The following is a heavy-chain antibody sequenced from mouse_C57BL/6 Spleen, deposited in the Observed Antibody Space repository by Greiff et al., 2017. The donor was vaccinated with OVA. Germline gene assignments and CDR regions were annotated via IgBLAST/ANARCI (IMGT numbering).Heavy chain of an antibody. CDR1: GYTFTDYY. Sequence: VQLQQSGPVLVKPGASVKMSCKASGYTFTDYYMNWVKQSHGKSLEWIGVINPYNGGTSYNQKFKGKATLTVDKSSSTAYMELNSLTSEDSAVYYCARSDYDYDDGYAMDYWGQGTSVTVSS. V-gene: IGHV1-19*01. CDR2: INPYNGGT. D-gene: IGHD2-4*01. J-gene: IGHJ4*01. CDR3: ARSDYDYDDGYAMDY.